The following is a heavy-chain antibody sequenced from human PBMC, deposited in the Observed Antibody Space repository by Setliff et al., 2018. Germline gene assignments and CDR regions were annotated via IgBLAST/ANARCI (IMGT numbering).Heavy chain of an antibody. CDR1: GNTFTGYY. Sequence: ASVKVSCKASGNTFTGYYIHWLRQAPGQGLGWMGCINPNSGDTTFAQKFQGRVTITRDTSNSTDYMDLSRLTSDDTAVYYCAREVLSTVVAWDYWGQGTLVTVSS. J-gene: IGHJ4*02. D-gene: IGHD4-17*01. CDR3: AREVLSTVVAWDY. V-gene: IGHV1-2*02. CDR2: INPNSGDT.